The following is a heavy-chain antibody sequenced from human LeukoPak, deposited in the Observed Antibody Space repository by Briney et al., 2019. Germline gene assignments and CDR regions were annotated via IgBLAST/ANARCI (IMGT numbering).Heavy chain of an antibody. CDR1: GYSFTRYY. D-gene: IGHD1-20*01. Sequence: ASVKVSCKASGYSFTRYYIHWVRQAPGQGLEWMGILDPNGGTTNYAQKFQNRVTMTRDTSTSTVYMELSSLKSEDTAIYYCARAYNWNGKFDFWGRGTLVTVST. CDR2: LDPNGGTT. V-gene: IGHV1-46*01. CDR3: ARAYNWNGKFDF. J-gene: IGHJ4*02.